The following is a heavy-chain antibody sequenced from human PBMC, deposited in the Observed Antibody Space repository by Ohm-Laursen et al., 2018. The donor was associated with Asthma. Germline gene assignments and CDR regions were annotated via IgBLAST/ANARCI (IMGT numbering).Heavy chain of an antibody. J-gene: IGHJ4*02. CDR1: GGSISSSSYY. CDR2: IYYSGST. Sequence: SDTLSLTCTVSGGSISSSSYYWGWIRQPPGKGLEWIGSIYYSGSTYYNPSLKSRVTISVDTSKNQFSLKLSSVTASDTAVYYCARLNYYDSSGLEDWGQGTLVTVSS. V-gene: IGHV4-39*01. CDR3: ARLNYYDSSGLED. D-gene: IGHD3-22*01.